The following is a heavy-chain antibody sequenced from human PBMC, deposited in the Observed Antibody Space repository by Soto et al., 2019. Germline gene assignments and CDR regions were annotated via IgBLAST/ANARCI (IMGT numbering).Heavy chain of an antibody. CDR3: ARDSEGEAPDILTTNYGMDV. V-gene: IGHV3-11*01. Sequence: LRLSCAASGFSFSDYYMSWIRQAPGKGLEWVAYISTRGSSTYYADSVKGRFTISRDNAKNSLYLQLSSLRADDTAVYYCARDSEGEAPDILTTNYGMDVWGQGTTVTVSS. D-gene: IGHD3-9*01. CDR2: ISTRGSST. CDR1: GFSFSDYY. J-gene: IGHJ6*02.